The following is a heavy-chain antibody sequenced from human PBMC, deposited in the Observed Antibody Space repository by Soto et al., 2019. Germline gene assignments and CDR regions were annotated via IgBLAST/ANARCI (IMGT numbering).Heavy chain of an antibody. J-gene: IGHJ4*02. CDR3: AKVIVLGASTLEY. V-gene: IGHV3-23*01. CDR1: GFMFNHYA. Sequence: PGGSLRLSCEASGFMFNHYAMAWVRQTPGKGLEWVSVISGSTGTTYYADSVKGRFTISRDNSKNTVYLQMNSLRVEYLALYSCAKVIVLGASTLEYWGPGTRVTVSS. CDR2: ISGSTGTT. D-gene: IGHD6-6*01.